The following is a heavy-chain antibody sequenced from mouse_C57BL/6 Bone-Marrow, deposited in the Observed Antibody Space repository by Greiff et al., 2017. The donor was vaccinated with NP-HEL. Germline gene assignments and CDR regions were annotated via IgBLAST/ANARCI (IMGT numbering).Heavy chain of an antibody. J-gene: IGHJ1*03. CDR3: SRSPSITTVVARNFDV. CDR1: GYTFTSYW. D-gene: IGHD1-1*01. V-gene: IGHV1-64*01. CDR2: IHPNSGST. Sequence: QVQLQQPGAELVKPGASVKLSCKASGYTFTSYWMHWVKQRPGQGLEWIGMIHPNSGSTNYNEKFKSKATLTVDKSSSTAYMQLSSLTPEYTAVYYCSRSPSITTVVARNFDVWGTGTTVTVSS.